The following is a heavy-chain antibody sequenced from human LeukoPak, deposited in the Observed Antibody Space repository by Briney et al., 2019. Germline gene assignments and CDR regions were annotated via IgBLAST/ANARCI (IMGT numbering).Heavy chain of an antibody. CDR3: ARGGYSGYDCDY. J-gene: IGHJ4*02. Sequence: PGGSLRLSCAASGFTFRRYGMTWVRQAPGKGLEWVSAISGSGGNTYYADSVKGRFTISRDNSKNTVYLQMNSLRAEDTAVYYCARGGYSGYDCDYWGQGTLVTVSS. D-gene: IGHD5-12*01. CDR1: GFTFRRYG. CDR2: ISGSGGNT. V-gene: IGHV3-23*01.